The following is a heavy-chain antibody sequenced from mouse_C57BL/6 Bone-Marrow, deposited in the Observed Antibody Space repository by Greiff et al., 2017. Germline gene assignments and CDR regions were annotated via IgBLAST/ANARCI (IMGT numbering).Heavy chain of an antibody. V-gene: IGHV1-59*01. J-gene: IGHJ4*01. Sequence: QVQLQQPGAELVRPGTSVKLSCKASGYTFTSYWMHWVKQRPGQGLEWIGVIDPSDSYTNYNQKFKGKATLAVATSSSTAYMQLSSLTSEDSAVYYCARNCNDRVYAMDYWGQGTSGTVSS. D-gene: IGHD2-1*01. CDR2: IDPSDSYT. CDR3: ARNCNDRVYAMDY. CDR1: GYTFTSYW.